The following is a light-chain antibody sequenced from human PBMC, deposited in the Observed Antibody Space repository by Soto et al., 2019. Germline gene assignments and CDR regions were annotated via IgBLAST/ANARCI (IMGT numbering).Light chain of an antibody. CDR3: QQSYSTPNT. V-gene: IGKV1-39*01. CDR1: QSISSY. CDR2: AAS. J-gene: IGKJ2*01. Sequence: DIQMTQSPSSLSASVGDRVTITCRASQSISSYLNWYQQKPGKAPKLLIYAASSLQSGVPSRFSGSGSGTDFTLIISSLQPEDFATYYCQQSYSTPNTLGQGTKLEIK.